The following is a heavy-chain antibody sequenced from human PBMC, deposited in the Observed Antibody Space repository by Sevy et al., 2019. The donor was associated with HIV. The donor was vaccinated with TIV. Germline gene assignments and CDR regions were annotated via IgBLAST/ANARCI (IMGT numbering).Heavy chain of an antibody. V-gene: IGHV4-34*01. CDR3: VRFDTKIKVFGVPRGAY. D-gene: IGHD3-3*01. CDR1: SGSFSDFY. CDR2: INHREVT. J-gene: IGHJ4*02. Sequence: SETLSLTCTVYSGSFSDFYWNWIRQSPGKGLEWIGEINHREVTNYNPSLKSRATISADASNRQFSLKLTSVTAADTAVYYCVRFDTKIKVFGVPRGAYWGPGTLVTVSS.